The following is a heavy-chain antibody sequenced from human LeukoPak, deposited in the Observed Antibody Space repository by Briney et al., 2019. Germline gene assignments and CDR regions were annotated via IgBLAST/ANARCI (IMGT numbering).Heavy chain of an antibody. CDR3: AKDQGRVVVILGDAFDI. V-gene: IGHV3-43D*03. D-gene: IGHD3-22*01. CDR2: ISWDGGST. Sequence: PGGSLRLSCAASGFTFDDYAMHWVRQAPGKGLEWVSLISWDGGSTYYADSVKGRFTISRDNSKNSPYLQMNSLRAEDTAVYYCAKDQGRVVVILGDAFDIWGQGTMVTVSS. J-gene: IGHJ3*02. CDR1: GFTFDDYA.